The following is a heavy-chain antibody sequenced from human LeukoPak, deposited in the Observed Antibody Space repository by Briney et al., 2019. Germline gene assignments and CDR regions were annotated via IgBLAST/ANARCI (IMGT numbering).Heavy chain of an antibody. CDR3: ARGPRQSSIRYSGIDY. J-gene: IGHJ4*02. D-gene: IGHD2-15*01. CDR2: IDHTGSS. Sequence: SPSPSLTFTVAGGSITSYYCSWIRHQPGEWGGLVGYIDHTGSSDYNPSLKSRVTISLDTSKNQFSLKLRSVTAADTGIYYCARGPRQSSIRYSGIDYWGQGTLVTVSS. CDR1: GGSITSYY. V-gene: IGHV4-59*07.